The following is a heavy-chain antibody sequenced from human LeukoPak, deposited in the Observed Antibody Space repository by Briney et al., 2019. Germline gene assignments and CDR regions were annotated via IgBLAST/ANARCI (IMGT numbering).Heavy chain of an antibody. CDR3: ARGAPELYDAFDI. V-gene: IGHV3-30-3*01. CDR2: ISYDGSNK. D-gene: IGHD1-26*01. J-gene: IGHJ3*02. Sequence: PGRSLRLSCAASGFTFSSYAMHWVRQAPGKGLEWVAVISYDGSNKYYADSVKGRFTISRDNSKNTLYLQMNSLRSEDTAVYYCARGAPELYDAFDIWGQGTMVTVSS. CDR1: GFTFSSYA.